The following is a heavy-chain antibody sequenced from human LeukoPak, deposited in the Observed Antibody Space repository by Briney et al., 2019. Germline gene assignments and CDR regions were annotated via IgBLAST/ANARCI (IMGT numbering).Heavy chain of an antibody. Sequence: ASVKVSCKASGYTFTSYGIGWVRQAPGQGLEWMGWISAYNGNTNYAQKLQGRVTMTTDTSTSTAYMELRSLRSDDTAVYYCARADGSGSYSSLDYWGQGTLVTVSS. CDR3: ARADGSGSYSSLDY. V-gene: IGHV1-18*01. D-gene: IGHD3-10*01. J-gene: IGHJ4*02. CDR1: GYTFTSYG. CDR2: ISAYNGNT.